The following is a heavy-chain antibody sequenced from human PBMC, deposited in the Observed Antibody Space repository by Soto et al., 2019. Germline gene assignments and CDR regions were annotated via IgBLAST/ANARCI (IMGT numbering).Heavy chain of an antibody. CDR1: GGSFSGYY. J-gene: IGHJ4*02. D-gene: IGHD3-3*01. V-gene: IGHV4-34*01. CDR3: ARGPEYDFWSGYLGTFDY. Sequence: SETLFLTCAVYGGSFSGYYWSWIRQPPGKGLEWIGEINHSGSTNYNPSLKSRVTISVDTSKNQFSLKLSSVTAADTAVYYCARGPEYDFWSGYLGTFDYWGQGTLVTVSS. CDR2: INHSGST.